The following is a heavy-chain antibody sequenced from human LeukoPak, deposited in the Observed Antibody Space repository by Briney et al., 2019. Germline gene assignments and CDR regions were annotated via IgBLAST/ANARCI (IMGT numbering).Heavy chain of an antibody. CDR2: FDPEDGET. Sequence: ASVKVSCKISGYTLTELSMHWVRQAPGKGLEWMGGFDPEDGETIYAQKFQGRVTMTEDTSTDTAYMELSSLRSEDTAVYYCATSTMVRGVIYYFDYWGQGTLVTVSS. J-gene: IGHJ4*02. V-gene: IGHV1-24*01. CDR3: ATSTMVRGVIYYFDY. CDR1: GYTLTELS. D-gene: IGHD3-10*01.